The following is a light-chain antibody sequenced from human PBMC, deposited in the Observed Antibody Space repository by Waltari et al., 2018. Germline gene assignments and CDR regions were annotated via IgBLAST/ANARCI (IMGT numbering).Light chain of an antibody. CDR3: AGGDDSLSRWV. J-gene: IGLJ3*02. V-gene: IGLV1-47*01. Sequence: QSLLTQSPSMSGAPGQRVTISCSGSRSNIGLNYVFWYQQVPGAAPRLLIWGNEGRPSGVPDRFSASKSGASASLTISRLRSEDEAAYYCAGGDDSLSRWVFGGGTTLTVL. CDR2: GNE. CDR1: RSNIGLNY.